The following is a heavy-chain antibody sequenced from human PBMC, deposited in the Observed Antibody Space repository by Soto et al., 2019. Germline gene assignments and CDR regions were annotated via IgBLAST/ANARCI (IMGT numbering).Heavy chain of an antibody. CDR1: GFTFTSSA. J-gene: IGHJ5*02. Sequence: ASVKVSCKASGFTFTSSAMQWVRQARGQRLEWIGRIVVGSGNTNYAQKFQERVTITRDMSTSTAYMELSSLRSEDTAVYYCARDPPPAYNWNDENWFDPWGQGTLVTVSS. CDR3: ARDPPPAYNWNDENWFDP. D-gene: IGHD1-20*01. CDR2: IVVGSGNT. V-gene: IGHV1-58*02.